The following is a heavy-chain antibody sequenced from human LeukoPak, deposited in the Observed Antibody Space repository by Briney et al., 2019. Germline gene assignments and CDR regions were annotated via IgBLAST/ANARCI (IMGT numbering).Heavy chain of an antibody. Sequence: SETLSLTCTVSGGSISSYYWSWIRQPPGKGLEWIGYIYTSGSTNYNPSLKSRVTISVDTSKNQFSLKLSSVTAADTAVYYCASSMISSAIDYWGQGTLVTVSS. D-gene: IGHD3-22*01. V-gene: IGHV4-4*09. J-gene: IGHJ4*02. CDR2: IYTSGST. CDR1: GGSISSYY. CDR3: ASSMISSAIDY.